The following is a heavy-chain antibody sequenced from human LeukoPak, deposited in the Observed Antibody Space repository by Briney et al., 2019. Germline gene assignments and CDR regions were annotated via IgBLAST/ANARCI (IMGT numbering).Heavy chain of an antibody. Sequence: GGSLRLSCAASGFIFSRYEMNWVRLTPGKGLQRVSYISSSGSTQYYADSVKGRFSISRDDAKNSLYLQIDSLRVEDTAVYYCARVGQQQHYLDFWGQGTLVTVSS. CDR3: ARVGQQQHYLDF. J-gene: IGHJ4*02. D-gene: IGHD6-13*01. CDR1: GFIFSRYE. V-gene: IGHV3-48*03. CDR2: ISSSGSTQ.